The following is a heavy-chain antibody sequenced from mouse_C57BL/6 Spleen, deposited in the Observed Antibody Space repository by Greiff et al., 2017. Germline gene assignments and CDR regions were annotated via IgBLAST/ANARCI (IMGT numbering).Heavy chain of an antibody. V-gene: IGHV14-2*01. Sequence: EVKLVESGAELVKPGASVKLSCTASGFNIKDYYMHWVKQRTEQGLEWIGRIDPEDGETKYAPKFQGKATITADTSSNTAYLQLSSLTSEDTAVYYCARKENGYDLLDYWGQGTTLTVSS. CDR1: GFNIKDYY. J-gene: IGHJ2*01. CDR3: ARKENGYDLLDY. D-gene: IGHD2-2*01. CDR2: IDPEDGET.